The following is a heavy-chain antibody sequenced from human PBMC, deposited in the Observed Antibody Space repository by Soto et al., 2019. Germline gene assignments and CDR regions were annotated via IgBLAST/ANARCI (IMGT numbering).Heavy chain of an antibody. CDR3: AREGPATIAADLSWFDP. CDR1: GGSINSSNW. CDR2: IYHSGNT. D-gene: IGHD6-13*01. V-gene: IGHV4-4*02. J-gene: IGHJ5*02. Sequence: QVQLQESGPGLVKPSGTLSLTCAVSGGSINSSNWWTWVRQPPGKGLEWIGNIYHSGNTNYNPSLKSRVTISVDKSKNHFSLRLSSVTAADTATYYCAREGPATIAADLSWFDPWGQGTLVTVSS.